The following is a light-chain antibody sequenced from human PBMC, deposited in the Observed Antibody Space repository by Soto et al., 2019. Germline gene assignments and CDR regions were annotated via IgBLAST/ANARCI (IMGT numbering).Light chain of an antibody. J-gene: IGKJ4*01. Sequence: DIQMTQSPSSLSASVGDRVTITCRASQGISSYLAWYQQKPGKVPKLLIYAASTLQSGVPSRFSGSGSGTDFTLTIVSLPPEDVATYYCQNYNSVPLTFGGGAKVEIK. CDR1: QGISSY. V-gene: IGKV1-27*01. CDR3: QNYNSVPLT. CDR2: AAS.